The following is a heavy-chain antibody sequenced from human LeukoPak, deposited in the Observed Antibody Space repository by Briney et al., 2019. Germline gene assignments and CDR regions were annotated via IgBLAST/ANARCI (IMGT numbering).Heavy chain of an antibody. J-gene: IGHJ4*02. CDR2: IYNSGNN. D-gene: IGHD3-10*01. Sequence: SETLSLTCTVSGGSISSDYWQWIWQPPGKGLEWVGYIYNSGNNHYNSSLKSRVTISIDTSKNQFSLKLASVTAADTAVYYCATRGYWGQGTLVAVSS. CDR3: ATRGY. CDR1: GGSISSDY. V-gene: IGHV4-59*08.